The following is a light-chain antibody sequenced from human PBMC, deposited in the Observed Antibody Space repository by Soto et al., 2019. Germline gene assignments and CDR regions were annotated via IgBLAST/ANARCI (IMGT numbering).Light chain of an antibody. CDR2: AAS. Sequence: DIQMTQSPSSLSASVGDSVTITCRASQGITSHLAWSQQKPGRAPKLLIYAASTLQSGVPSRFNGRGSGTDFTLTISRLQPEDVASFYCQEYDSVPYTFGQGTKLEIK. V-gene: IGKV1-27*01. CDR3: QEYDSVPYT. CDR1: QGITSH. J-gene: IGKJ2*01.